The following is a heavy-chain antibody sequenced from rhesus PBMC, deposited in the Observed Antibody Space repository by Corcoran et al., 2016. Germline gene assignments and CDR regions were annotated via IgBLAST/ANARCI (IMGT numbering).Heavy chain of an antibody. CDR2: THPVYSDT. CDR1: GYIFTGSW. D-gene: IGHD3-34*01. Sequence: EVQLVQSGAEVKRPGASLRISCTTSGYIFTGSWISWVRQLPGKGLEGGGTTHPVYSDTRYTPSFQGNVTNPADNAIRTTCRKWSSLKAADTATYYCEKVGNGAGLDSWGQGVVVTVSS. CDR3: EKVGNGAGLDS. J-gene: IGHJ6*01. V-gene: IGHV5-43*01.